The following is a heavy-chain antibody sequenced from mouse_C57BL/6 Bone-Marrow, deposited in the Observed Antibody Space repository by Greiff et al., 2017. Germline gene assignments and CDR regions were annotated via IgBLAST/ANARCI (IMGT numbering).Heavy chain of an antibody. CDR2: IWSGGST. V-gene: IGHV2-2*01. CDR1: GFSLTSYG. Sequence: QVQLQQSGPGLVQPSQSLSITCTVSGFSLTSYGVHWVRQSPGKGLEWLGVIWSGGSTDYNAAFISRLSISKDNSKSQVFFKMNSLHADDTAIYYCARPSSYGSSYGFAYWGQGTLVTVSA. D-gene: IGHD1-1*01. J-gene: IGHJ3*01. CDR3: ARPSSYGSSYGFAY.